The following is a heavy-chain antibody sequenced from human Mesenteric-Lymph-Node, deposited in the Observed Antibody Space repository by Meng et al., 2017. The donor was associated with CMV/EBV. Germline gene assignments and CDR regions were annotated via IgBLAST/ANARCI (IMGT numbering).Heavy chain of an antibody. Sequence: GSFSGYYWSWIRQPPGKGLEWIGEINHSGSTNYNPSLKSRVTISVDTSKNQFSLKLSSVTAADTAVYYCARVKWSCGSTSCYRPFQHWGQGTLVTVSS. CDR3: ARVKWSCGSTSCYRPFQH. V-gene: IGHV4-34*01. CDR2: INHSGST. J-gene: IGHJ1*01. CDR1: GSFSGYY. D-gene: IGHD2-2*02.